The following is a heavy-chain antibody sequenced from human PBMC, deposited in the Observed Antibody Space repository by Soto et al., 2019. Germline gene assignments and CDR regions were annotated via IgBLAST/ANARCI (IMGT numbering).Heavy chain of an antibody. D-gene: IGHD3-3*01. CDR2: IGDKTEGGTT. V-gene: IGHV3-15*07. J-gene: IGHJ5*02. CDR1: GFTFSNAW. CDR3: TTVSASVVKAPT. Sequence: TGGSLRLSCAASGFTFSNAWMNWVRQAPGKGLEWVGRIGDKTEGGTTAYAAPVKGRFTISRDDSRNTVYLQMNSLNTEDTAMYYCTTVSASVVKAPTWGQGTLVTVSS.